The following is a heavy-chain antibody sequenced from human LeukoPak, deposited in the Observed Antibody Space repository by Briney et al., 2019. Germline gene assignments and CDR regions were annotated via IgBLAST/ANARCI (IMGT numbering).Heavy chain of an antibody. D-gene: IGHD3-22*01. Sequence: PSETLSLTCTVSGGSISSGDYYWSWIRQPPGKGLEWIGYIYYSGSTYYNPSLKSRVTISVDTSKNQFSLKLSSVTAADTAVYYCARASNKYYYDSSGYYEDYWGQGTLVTVSS. J-gene: IGHJ4*02. CDR2: IYYSGST. CDR3: ARASNKYYYDSSGYYEDY. V-gene: IGHV4-30-4*01. CDR1: GGSISSGDYY.